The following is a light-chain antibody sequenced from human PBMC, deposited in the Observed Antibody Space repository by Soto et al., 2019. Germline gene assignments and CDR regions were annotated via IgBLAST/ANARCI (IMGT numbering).Light chain of an antibody. V-gene: IGKV1-9*01. CDR2: HAS. CDR3: QQVNSYPHT. Sequence: IQLTQSPSSLSATVGDRVTLTCRASQDIGTYLAWYQQKPGKAPKVLIYHASTLQSGVPSRFSGSGSGTDFTLTISSLQPEDFATYYCQQVNSYPHTFGRATRLDIK. CDR1: QDIGTY. J-gene: IGKJ5*01.